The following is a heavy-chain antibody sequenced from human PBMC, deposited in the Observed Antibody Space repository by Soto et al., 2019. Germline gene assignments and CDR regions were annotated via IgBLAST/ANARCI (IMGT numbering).Heavy chain of an antibody. CDR1: GFTFSGST. D-gene: IGHD1-1*01. J-gene: IGHJ1*01. Sequence: PVGSLRLSCATSGFTFSGSTIHWVRQASGKGLEWVGRTRSKTYSYATAYAASVKGRFTISRDDSQSTAYLQMNSLKTEDTAVYYCASDYTGSYFWGQGNLVTVYS. V-gene: IGHV3-73*01. CDR2: TRSKTYSYAT. CDR3: ASDYTGSYF.